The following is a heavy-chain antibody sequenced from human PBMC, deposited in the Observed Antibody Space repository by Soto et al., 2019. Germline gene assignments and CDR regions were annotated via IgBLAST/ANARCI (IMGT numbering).Heavy chain of an antibody. D-gene: IGHD2-2*01. Sequence: QVQLQQSGSGLVKPSQTLSLTCAVSGDSIRSGAYSWTWIRQPPGKGLEWIGSIDHSGSTYYNPSLKTRVTILVDRSKNQVSLSLISLTAADTAVYYCARAVPAAPPPHYYYYIMDVWGQGTTVTVSS. CDR3: ARAVPAAPPPHYYYYIMDV. J-gene: IGHJ6*02. V-gene: IGHV4-30-2*01. CDR2: IDHSGST. CDR1: GDSIRSGAYS.